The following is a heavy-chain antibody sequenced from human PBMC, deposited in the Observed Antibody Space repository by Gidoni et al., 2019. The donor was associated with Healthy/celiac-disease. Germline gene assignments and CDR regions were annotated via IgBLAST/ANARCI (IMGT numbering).Heavy chain of an antibody. V-gene: IGHV4-39*01. Sequence: QLQLQESGPGLVKPSETLSLPCTVSGGSISSSSYYWGWIRQPPGKGLEWIGSIYYSGSTYYNPSLKSRVTISVDTSKNQFSLKLSSVTAADTAVYYCAGSQAARRFRGFRFDWFDPWGQGTLVTVSS. CDR1: GGSISSSSYY. J-gene: IGHJ5*02. CDR2: IYYSGST. CDR3: AGSQAARRFRGFRFDWFDP. D-gene: IGHD6-6*01.